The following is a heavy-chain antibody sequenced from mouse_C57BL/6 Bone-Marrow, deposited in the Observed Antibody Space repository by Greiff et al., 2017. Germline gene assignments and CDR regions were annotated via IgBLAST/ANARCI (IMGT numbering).Heavy chain of an antibody. D-gene: IGHD1-1*01. J-gene: IGHJ1*03. CDR3: ASDPTVVARYFDV. CDR2: ISDGGSYT. CDR1: GFTFSSYA. V-gene: IGHV5-4*01. Sequence: EVQLVESGGGLVKPGGSLKLSCAASGFTFSSYAMSWVRQTPEKRLEWVATISDGGSYTYYPDNVKGRFTISRDNAKNNLYLQMSHLKSEDTAMYYCASDPTVVARYFDVWGTGTTVTVSS.